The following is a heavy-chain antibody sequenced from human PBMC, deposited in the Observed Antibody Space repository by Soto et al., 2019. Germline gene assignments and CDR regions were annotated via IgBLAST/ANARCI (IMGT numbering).Heavy chain of an antibody. J-gene: IGHJ5*02. D-gene: IGHD2-2*01. Sequence: SETLSLTCAVSGGSISSGVYSWRWVRQPPGKVLEWIGYIYHSGSTYYNPSLKSRVTISVDRSKNQFSLKLSSVTAADTAVYYCARGGRGYCSSTSCRNWFDPWGQGTLVTVSS. CDR3: ARGGRGYCSSTSCRNWFDP. CDR1: GGSISSGVYS. CDR2: IYHSGST. V-gene: IGHV4-30-2*01.